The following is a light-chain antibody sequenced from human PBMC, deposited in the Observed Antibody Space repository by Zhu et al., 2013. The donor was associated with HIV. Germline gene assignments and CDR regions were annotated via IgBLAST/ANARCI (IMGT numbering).Light chain of an antibody. V-gene: IGKV2-24*01. CDR1: QSLEHDDENTY. Sequence: DIVMTQTPLSSPVTLGQPASISCRSSQSLEHDDENTYLSWFQQRPGQPPRILIYKISNRFSGVPDRFSGSGAGTDFTLKISRVEPEDVGVYYCMQATQFPHSFGQGTKLEIK. CDR2: KIS. J-gene: IGKJ2*03. CDR3: MQATQFPHS.